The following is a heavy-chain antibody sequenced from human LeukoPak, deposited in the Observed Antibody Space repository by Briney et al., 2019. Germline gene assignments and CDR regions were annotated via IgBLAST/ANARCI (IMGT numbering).Heavy chain of an antibody. Sequence: SSETLSLTCTVSGGSISSYYWSWIRQPPGKGLEWIGYIYYSGSTNYSPSLKSRVTISVDTSKNQFSLKLSSVTAADTAVYYCARGRENLDYWGQGTLVTVSS. CDR2: IYYSGST. V-gene: IGHV4-59*01. J-gene: IGHJ4*02. CDR1: GGSISSYY. CDR3: ARGRENLDY.